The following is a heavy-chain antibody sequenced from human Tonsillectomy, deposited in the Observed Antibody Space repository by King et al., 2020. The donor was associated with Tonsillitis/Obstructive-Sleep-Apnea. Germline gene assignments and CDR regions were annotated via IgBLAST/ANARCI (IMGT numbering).Heavy chain of an antibody. D-gene: IGHD1-14*01. CDR1: GFTFSSYE. CDR2: ISSGGSTI. V-gene: IGHV3-48*03. CDR3: ARDRTRGAFDI. J-gene: IGHJ3*02. Sequence: VQLVESGGGLVQPGGSLRLSCAASGFTFSSYEMNWVRQAPGKGLEWGSYISSGGSTIYYADSVKGRFTISRDNAKNSLYLQMNSLRAEDTAVYYCARDRTRGAFDIWGQGTRVTVSS.